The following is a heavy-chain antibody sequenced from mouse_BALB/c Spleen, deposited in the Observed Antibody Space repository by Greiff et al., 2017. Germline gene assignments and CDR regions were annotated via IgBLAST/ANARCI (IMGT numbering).Heavy chain of an antibody. CDR1: GFTFSSFG. CDR3: ARTLDAMDY. J-gene: IGHJ4*01. Sequence: EVQLVESGGGLVQPGGSRKLSCAASGFTFSSFGMHWVRQAPEKGLEWVAYISSGSSTIYYADTVKGRFTISRDNPKNTLFLQMTSLRSEDTAMYYCARTLDAMDYWGQGTSVTVSS. CDR2: ISSGSSTI. V-gene: IGHV5-17*02.